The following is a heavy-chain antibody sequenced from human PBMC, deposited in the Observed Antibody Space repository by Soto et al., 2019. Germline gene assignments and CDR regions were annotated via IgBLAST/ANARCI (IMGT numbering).Heavy chain of an antibody. Sequence: QVQLQEPGPGLVKPSQTLSLTCTVSGGSISSGGYYWSWIRQHPGKGLEWIGYIYYGGSTYYNPSIKSRVTISVDTSKNQFSLTVGSVAAEDTAVCYCARDNHYDLIYGMDVWGQGTTVTVSS. D-gene: IGHD3-3*01. CDR3: ARDNHYDLIYGMDV. CDR2: IYYGGST. CDR1: GGSISSGGYY. J-gene: IGHJ6*02. V-gene: IGHV4-31*03.